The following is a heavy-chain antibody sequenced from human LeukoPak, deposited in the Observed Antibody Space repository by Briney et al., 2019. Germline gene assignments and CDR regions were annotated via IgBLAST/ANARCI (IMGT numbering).Heavy chain of an antibody. CDR2: ISYDGSNK. V-gene: IGHV3-30*18. CDR1: GFTFRSHG. Sequence: GGSLRLSCAASGFTFRSHGMHWVRQAPGKGLEWVAVISYDGSNKFFGDSVKGRFTVSRDNSNNTLYLQMNSLRVEDTAVYYCAKGLAGGGDLDSWGQGTLVTVSS. J-gene: IGHJ4*02. CDR3: AKGLAGGGDLDS. D-gene: IGHD3-16*01.